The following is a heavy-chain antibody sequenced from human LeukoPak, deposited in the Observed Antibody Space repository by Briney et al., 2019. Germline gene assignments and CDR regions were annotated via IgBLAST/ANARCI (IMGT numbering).Heavy chain of an antibody. CDR2: ISRISTYI. V-gene: IGHV3-21*01. CDR1: GFTFSYYG. CDR3: ARGADGVSSNSRGWFDP. J-gene: IGHJ5*02. D-gene: IGHD2-15*01. Sequence: GGSLRLSCAASGFTFSYYGMNWVRQAPGKGLEWISSISRISTYIYYADSVKGRFTISRDNAKNSLYLQVNSLRAEDTAVYSCARGADGVSSNSRGWFDPWGQGTLVTVSS.